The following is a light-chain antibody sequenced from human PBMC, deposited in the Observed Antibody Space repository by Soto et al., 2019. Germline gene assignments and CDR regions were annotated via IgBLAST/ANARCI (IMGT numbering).Light chain of an antibody. CDR1: SSDVGAFNY. Sequence: QSALTQPASVSGSPGQSITISCTGTSSDVGAFNYVSWYQQHPGKAPKLIIYEVSNRPSGVSTRFSGSKSANTASLTISGLQAEDEADYYCNSYATSSARVFGGGTKVTVL. J-gene: IGLJ3*02. CDR3: NSYATSSARV. CDR2: EVS. V-gene: IGLV2-14*01.